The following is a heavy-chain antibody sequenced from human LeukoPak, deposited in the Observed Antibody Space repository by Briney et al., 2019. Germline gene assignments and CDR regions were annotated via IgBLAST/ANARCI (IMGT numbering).Heavy chain of an antibody. V-gene: IGHV3-30*18. D-gene: IGHD5-24*01. J-gene: IGHJ4*02. Sequence: GGSLRLSCAASGLXFSSYGMHWVRQAPGKGLEWVAVILSDGSNKYYADSVEGRFTISRDNSKNTLYLQMNSLRAEDTAVYYCAKDRRDGYNYLFDYWGQGTLVTVSS. CDR2: ILSDGSNK. CDR3: AKDRRDGYNYLFDY. CDR1: GLXFSSYG.